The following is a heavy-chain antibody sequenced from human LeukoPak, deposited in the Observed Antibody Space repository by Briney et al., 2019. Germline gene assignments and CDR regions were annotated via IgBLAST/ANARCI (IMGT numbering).Heavy chain of an antibody. CDR3: ARVFLSGLGHGGYFDWFIQSPRNYYYYMDV. Sequence: SETLSLTCAVYGGSFSGYYWSWIRQPPGKGLEWIGEINHSGSTNYNPSLKSRITISVDTSKNQFSLKLSSVTAADTAVYYCARVFLSGLGHGGYFDWFIQSPRNYYYYMDVWGQGTMVTVSS. CDR2: INHSGST. CDR1: GGSFSGYY. V-gene: IGHV4-34*01. D-gene: IGHD3-9*01. J-gene: IGHJ6*03.